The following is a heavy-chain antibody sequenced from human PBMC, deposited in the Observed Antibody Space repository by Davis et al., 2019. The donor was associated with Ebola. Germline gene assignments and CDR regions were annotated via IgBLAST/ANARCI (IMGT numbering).Heavy chain of an antibody. CDR1: GFTFSSYS. CDR3: ARDAGNRNGYHDAFDI. Sequence: GGSLRLSCAASGFTFSSYSMNWVRQAPGKGLEWVSSISSSSSYIYYADSVKGRFTISRDNAKNSLYLQMNSLRAEDTAVYYCARDAGNRNGYHDAFDIWGQGTVVTVSS. J-gene: IGHJ3*02. D-gene: IGHD3-22*01. V-gene: IGHV3-21*04. CDR2: ISSSSSYI.